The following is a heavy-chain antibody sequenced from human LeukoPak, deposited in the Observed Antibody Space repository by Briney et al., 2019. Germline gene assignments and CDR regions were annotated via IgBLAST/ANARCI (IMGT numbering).Heavy chain of an antibody. CDR3: ARVNWNDLGYYFDY. D-gene: IGHD1-20*01. CDR2: VSTSSIYI. Sequence: PGGSLRLSCAASGFTFSSYSMKWVRQAPGKGLEWVSSVSTSSIYIYYADSVKGRSTISRDNTKNSLYLQMNSLRAEDTAVYYCARVNWNDLGYYFDYWGQGTLVTVSS. J-gene: IGHJ4*02. V-gene: IGHV3-21*06. CDR1: GFTFSSYS.